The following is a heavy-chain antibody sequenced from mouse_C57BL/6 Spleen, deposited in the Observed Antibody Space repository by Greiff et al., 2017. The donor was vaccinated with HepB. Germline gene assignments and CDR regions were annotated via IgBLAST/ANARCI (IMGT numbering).Heavy chain of an antibody. Sequence: EVQLQQSGAELVRPGASVKLSCTASGFNIKDDYMHWVKQRPERGLEWIGWIDPENGDTEYASKFQGKATITADTSSNTAYLQLSSLSSEDTAVYYCTSSGTSDYWGQGTSVTVSS. D-gene: IGHD4-1*01. CDR2: IDPENGDT. CDR3: TSSGTSDY. CDR1: GFNIKDDY. J-gene: IGHJ4*01. V-gene: IGHV14-4*01.